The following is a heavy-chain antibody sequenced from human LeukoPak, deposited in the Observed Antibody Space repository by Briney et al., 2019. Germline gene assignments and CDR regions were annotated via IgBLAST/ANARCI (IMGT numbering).Heavy chain of an antibody. CDR3: ARHYDSSGNYFDY. V-gene: IGHV1-2*06. CDR1: GYTFTGYY. J-gene: IGHJ4*02. D-gene: IGHD3-22*01. CDR2: INPNRGGT. Sequence: ASVKVSCKASGYTFTGYYMHWVRQAPGQGLEWMGRINPNRGGTNYAQKFQGRVTMTRDTSISTAYMELSRLRSDDTAVYYCARHYDSSGNYFDYWGQGTLVTVSS.